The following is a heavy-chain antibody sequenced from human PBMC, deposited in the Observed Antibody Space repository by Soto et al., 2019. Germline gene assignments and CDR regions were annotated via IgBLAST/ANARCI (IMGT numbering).Heavy chain of an antibody. D-gene: IGHD3-10*01. V-gene: IGHV1-8*01. CDR2: MNPNSGNT. Sequence: QVQLVQSGAEVKKPGASVKVSCKASGYTFTSYDINWVRQATGQGLEWMGWMNPNSGNTGYAQKFQGRVTMTRNTSRSTAYMELSSLRSEDTAVYYCARDWYYYGSGSYYWFDPWGQGTLVTVSS. CDR1: GYTFTSYD. J-gene: IGHJ5*02. CDR3: ARDWYYYGSGSYYWFDP.